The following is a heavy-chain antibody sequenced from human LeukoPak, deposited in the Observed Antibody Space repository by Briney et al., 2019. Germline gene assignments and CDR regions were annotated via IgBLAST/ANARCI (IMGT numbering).Heavy chain of an antibody. V-gene: IGHV3-74*01. CDR3: ASSYGMDV. CDR2: ITSDGSGT. CDR1: GFTFSDYW. J-gene: IGHJ4*02. D-gene: IGHD3-16*01. Sequence: GGSLRLSCAASGFTFSDYWMHWVRQAPGKGLMWVSRITSDGSGTTYADSVKGRFTISRDNSKNTLYLQMNSLRAEDTAVYYCASSYGMDVWGQGTLVTVSS.